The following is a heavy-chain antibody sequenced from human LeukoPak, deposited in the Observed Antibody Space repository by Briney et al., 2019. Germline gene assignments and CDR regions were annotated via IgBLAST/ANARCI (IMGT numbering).Heavy chain of an antibody. Sequence: GASVKVSCKVSGYTLTELSMHWVRQAPGKGLEWMGGFDPEDGETIYAQKFQGRVTMTEDTSTDTAYMELSSLRSEDTAVYYCATGNPHSYSSRWLFSFDYWGQGTLVTVSS. CDR1: GYTLTELS. CDR2: FDPEDGET. D-gene: IGHD6-13*01. CDR3: ATGNPHSYSSRWLFSFDY. V-gene: IGHV1-24*01. J-gene: IGHJ4*02.